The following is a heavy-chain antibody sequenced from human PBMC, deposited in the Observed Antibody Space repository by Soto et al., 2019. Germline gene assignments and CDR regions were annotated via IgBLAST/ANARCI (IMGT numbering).Heavy chain of an antibody. CDR3: ARAPAAGSVDY. V-gene: IGHV4-59*01. CDR2: IYYSGST. J-gene: IGHJ4*02. Sequence: SETLSLTCTVSGGSISIYYWSWVRQPPGKGLEWIGYIYYSGSTNYNPSLKSRVTISVDTSKNQFSLKLSSVTAADTAVYYCARAPAAGSVDYWGQGTLVTVSS. CDR1: GGSISIYY. D-gene: IGHD6-13*01.